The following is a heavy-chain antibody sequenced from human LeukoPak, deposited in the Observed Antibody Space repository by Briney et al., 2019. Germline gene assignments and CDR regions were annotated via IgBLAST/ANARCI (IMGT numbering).Heavy chain of an antibody. CDR1: GGPISGNY. V-gene: IGHV4-59*01. J-gene: IGHJ6*02. CDR3: ARFGVDYDMDV. CDR2: IHYSGRP. D-gene: IGHD3-16*01. Sequence: SETLSLTCTVSGGPISGNYWTWIRQPPGKGLEWIGQIHYSGRPDYNPSLKSRVTISVDTSKNQLSLKVSSVTSADTAVYYCARFGVDYDMDVWGQGTTVTVSS.